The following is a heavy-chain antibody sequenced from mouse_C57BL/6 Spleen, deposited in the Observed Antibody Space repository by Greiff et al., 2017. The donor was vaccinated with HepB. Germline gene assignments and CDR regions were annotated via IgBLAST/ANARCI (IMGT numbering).Heavy chain of an antibody. CDR1: GYTFTSYT. CDR2: INPSSGYT. Sequence: VNVVESGAELARPGASVKMSCKASGYTFTSYTMHWVKQRPGQGLEWIGYINPSSGYTKYNQKFKDKATLTADKSSSTAYMQLSSLTSEDSAVYYCATYYDYYFDYWGQGTTLTVSS. V-gene: IGHV1-4*01. CDR3: ATYYDYYFDY. D-gene: IGHD2-4*01. J-gene: IGHJ2*01.